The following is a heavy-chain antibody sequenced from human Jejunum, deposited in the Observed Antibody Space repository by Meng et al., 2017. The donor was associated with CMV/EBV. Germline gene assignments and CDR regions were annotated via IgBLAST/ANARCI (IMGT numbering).Heavy chain of an antibody. D-gene: IGHD3-3*01. V-gene: IGHV3-30*02. CDR1: FTFSGYG. J-gene: IGHJ4*02. Sequence: FTFSGYGMHWVRQAPGKGLEWVAFIRYDGGNKYYADSVKGRITISRDNSKNTLYLQMNSLITEDTAVYYCAKEETIFGVVAPIDYWGQGTLVTVSS. CDR3: AKEETIFGVVAPIDY. CDR2: IRYDGGNK.